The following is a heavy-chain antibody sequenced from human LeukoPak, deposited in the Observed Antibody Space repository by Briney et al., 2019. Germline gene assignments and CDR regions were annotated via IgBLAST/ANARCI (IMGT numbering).Heavy chain of an antibody. D-gene: IGHD6-13*01. CDR3: ARVPAAGYYYYYMDV. Sequence: PSETLSLTCAVYGGSFSGYYWSWIRQPPGKGLEWIGEINHSGSTNYNPSLKSRITISVDTSKNQFSLKLSSVTAADTAVYYCARVPAAGYYYYYMDVWGKGTTVTVSS. J-gene: IGHJ6*03. V-gene: IGHV4-34*01. CDR1: GGSFSGYY. CDR2: INHSGST.